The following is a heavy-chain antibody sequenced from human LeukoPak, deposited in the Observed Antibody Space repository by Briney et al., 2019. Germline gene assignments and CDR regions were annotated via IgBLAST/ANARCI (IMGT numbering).Heavy chain of an antibody. D-gene: IGHD3-3*01. J-gene: IGHJ5*02. V-gene: IGHV1-18*01. Sequence: ASVKVSCKASGYTFTSYGIGWGRQAPGQGLEWMGWISPYNGNTKYPQKFQGRVIMTTDTATTTVYMELRSLTSDDTAMYYCAGQGGYAWSWFDPWGQGTLVTVSS. CDR1: GYTFTSYG. CDR2: ISPYNGNT. CDR3: AGQGGYAWSWFDP.